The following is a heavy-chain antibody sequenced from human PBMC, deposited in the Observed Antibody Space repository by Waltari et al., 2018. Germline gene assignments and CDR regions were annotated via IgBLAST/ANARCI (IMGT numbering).Heavy chain of an antibody. CDR2: IYTSGST. CDR1: GGSISSGRYY. CDR3: ASFCSSTSCQGADY. D-gene: IGHD2-2*01. Sequence: QVQLQESGPGLVKPSQTLSLTCTVSGGSISSGRYYWSWIRQPAGKGLEWIGRIYTSGSTNYNPSLKSRVTISVDTSKNQFSLKLSSVTAADTAVYYCASFCSSTSCQGADYWGQGTLVTVSS. V-gene: IGHV4-61*02. J-gene: IGHJ4*02.